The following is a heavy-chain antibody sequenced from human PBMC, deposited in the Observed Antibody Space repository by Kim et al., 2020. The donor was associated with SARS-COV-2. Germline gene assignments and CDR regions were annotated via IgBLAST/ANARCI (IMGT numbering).Heavy chain of an antibody. J-gene: IGHJ4*02. CDR1: GFTFSSHA. V-gene: IGHV3-30*04. CDR2: ISYDESNK. CDR3: ARDDSSGYYYAGVDY. Sequence: GGSLRLSCAASGFTFSSHAMHWVRQAPGKGLEWVAVISYDESNKYYADSVKGRFIISRDNSKNTLYLQMNSLRAEDTAVYYCARDDSSGYYYAGVDYWGQRTLVTVSS. D-gene: IGHD3-22*01.